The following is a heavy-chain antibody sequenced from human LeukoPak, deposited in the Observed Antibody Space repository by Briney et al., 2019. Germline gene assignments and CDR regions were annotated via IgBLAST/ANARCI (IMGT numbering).Heavy chain of an antibody. J-gene: IGHJ4*02. CDR3: ARPPYGCYGEDFDY. Sequence: GASVKVSCKASGYTFTGYYMHWVRQAPGQGLEWMGWINPNSGGTNYAQKFQGRGTMTRDTSSSTAYMELSRLRSDDTAVYYCARPPYGCYGEDFDYWGQGTLVTVSS. CDR2: INPNSGGT. CDR1: GYTFTGYY. D-gene: IGHD5-12*01. V-gene: IGHV1-2*02.